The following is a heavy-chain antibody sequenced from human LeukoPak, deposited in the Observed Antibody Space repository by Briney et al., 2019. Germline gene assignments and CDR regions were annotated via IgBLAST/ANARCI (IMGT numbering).Heavy chain of an antibody. Sequence: TGGSLRLSCAVSGFTFSDHFLDWVRQAPGKGLEWVGRSRSKAKSYTTEYAASVKGRFTISRDDSTNSLYLQMNSLKIEDMAIYYCVRVRSVAGSDYLDYWGQGTLVTVSS. D-gene: IGHD6-19*01. CDR2: SRSKAKSYTT. CDR1: GFTFSDHF. J-gene: IGHJ4*02. V-gene: IGHV3-72*01. CDR3: VRVRSVAGSDYLDY.